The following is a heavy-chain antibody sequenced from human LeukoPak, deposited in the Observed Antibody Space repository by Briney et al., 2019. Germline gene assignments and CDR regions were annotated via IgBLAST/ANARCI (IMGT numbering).Heavy chain of an antibody. CDR2: TSGRGVST. V-gene: IGHV3-23*01. CDR3: AKSPPYSSGWYYFDY. Sequence: GGSLRLSCAASGITLSPTAMGGCGRAPGKGLEWVSATSGRGVSTYYADSVKGRFTISRDNSKNTLYLQMNSLRAEDTAVYYCAKSPPYSSGWYYFDYWGQGTLVSVSS. J-gene: IGHJ4*02. CDR1: GITLSPTA. D-gene: IGHD6-19*01.